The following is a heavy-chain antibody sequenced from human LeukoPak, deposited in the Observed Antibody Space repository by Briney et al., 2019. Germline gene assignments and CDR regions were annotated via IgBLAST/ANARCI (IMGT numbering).Heavy chain of an antibody. CDR2: IIPIFGTA. V-gene: IGHV1-69*13. CDR1: GGTFSSYA. Sequence: SVKVSCKASGGTFSSYAISWVRQAPGQGLGWMGGIIPIFGTANYAQKFQGRVTITADESTSTAYMELSSLRSEDTAVYYCARVSLGNEPGSPQNYYYYGMDVWGQGTTVTVSS. D-gene: IGHD1-14*01. CDR3: ARVSLGNEPGSPQNYYYYGMDV. J-gene: IGHJ6*02.